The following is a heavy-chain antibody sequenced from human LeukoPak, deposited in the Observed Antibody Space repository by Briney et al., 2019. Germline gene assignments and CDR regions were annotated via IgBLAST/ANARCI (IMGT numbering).Heavy chain of an antibody. V-gene: IGHV3-23*01. J-gene: IGHJ5*02. CDR3: VQLMENQLLGEGWTDS. CDR1: GFTFSMYA. D-gene: IGHD3/OR15-3a*01. Sequence: PGGSLRLSCAASGFTFSMYAMSWVRQAPGKGLKWVSSISGGGGNTYYADSVKGRFTISRDNFKNTLHLQMNSLRVEDTAVYYCVQLMENQLLGEGWTDSWGQGTLVTVSS. CDR2: ISGGGGNT.